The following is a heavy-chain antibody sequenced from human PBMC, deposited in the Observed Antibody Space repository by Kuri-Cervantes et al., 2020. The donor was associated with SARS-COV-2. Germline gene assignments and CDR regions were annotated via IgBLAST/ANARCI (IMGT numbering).Heavy chain of an antibody. CDR1: GGSISSGSYY. CDR2: ISSSSSYI. CDR3: ARVVVVPAATEKQWLVWRLHDY. J-gene: IGHJ4*02. V-gene: IGHV3-21*01. Sequence: GGSLRLSCTVSGGSISSGSYYWSWVRQAPGKGLEWVSSISSSSSYIYYADSVKGRFTISRDNAKNSLYLQMNSLRAEDTAVYYCARVVVVPAATEKQWLVWRLHDYWGQGTLVTVSS. D-gene: IGHD2-2*01.